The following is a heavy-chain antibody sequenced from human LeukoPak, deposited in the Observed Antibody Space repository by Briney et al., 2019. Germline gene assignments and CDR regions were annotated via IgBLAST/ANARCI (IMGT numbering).Heavy chain of an antibody. D-gene: IGHD3-10*01. J-gene: IGHJ4*02. V-gene: IGHV2-5*01. CDR3: ARTHYGYYPDY. Sequence: SGPTLVKPTQTLTLTCTFSGFSLSTSGVGAGWIRQPPGKALEWPALVYWNDDKRYSPSLMSRLTITKDTSKNQVILTMTNMGPADTATYYCARTHYGYYPDYWGQGTLVTVSS. CDR2: VYWNDDK. CDR1: GFSLSTSGVG.